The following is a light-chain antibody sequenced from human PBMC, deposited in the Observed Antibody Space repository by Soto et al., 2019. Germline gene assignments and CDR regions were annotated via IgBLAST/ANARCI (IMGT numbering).Light chain of an antibody. J-gene: IGKJ1*01. Sequence: DKQMTQSPSSLSASVGGRVTITCRASKYIRRHLNWYQHKPGKAPKLLIYATSTLVSGVPSRFSGSGSGTDFTLTISSLQPEDIATYYCHQTYNVPTWTFGQGTKVEIK. CDR3: HQTYNVPTWT. V-gene: IGKV1-39*01. CDR1: KYIRRH. CDR2: ATS.